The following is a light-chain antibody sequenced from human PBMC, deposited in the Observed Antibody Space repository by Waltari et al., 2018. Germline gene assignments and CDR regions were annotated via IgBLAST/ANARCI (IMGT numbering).Light chain of an antibody. CDR1: QSVSNN. CDR2: DSS. Sequence: EIVLPQSPATLSLSPGENATLSRRASQSVSNNLAWYQQKPGQATRLLIYDSSNRATVIPAMFSGSGSGTDFTLTISSLEPEDFAVYYCQQRSNWPVTFGQGTRLEIK. V-gene: IGKV3-11*01. J-gene: IGKJ5*01. CDR3: QQRSNWPVT.